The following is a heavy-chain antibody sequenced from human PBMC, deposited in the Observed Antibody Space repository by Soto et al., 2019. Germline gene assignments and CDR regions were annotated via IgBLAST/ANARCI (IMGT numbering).Heavy chain of an antibody. CDR3: ARDFRTYSHGVDV. CDR1: GYPFTGPY. J-gene: IGHJ6*02. V-gene: IGHV1-2*02. Sequence: ASVEVSCKASGYPFTGPYIYWVRQAPGQGLEWMGWINPSSGGTEFAEKFQGRVTVTRDTSTRTVFLELNSLTSDDTGVYFCARDFRTYSHGVDVWGQGTAVTVSS. D-gene: IGHD4-4*01. CDR2: INPSSGGT.